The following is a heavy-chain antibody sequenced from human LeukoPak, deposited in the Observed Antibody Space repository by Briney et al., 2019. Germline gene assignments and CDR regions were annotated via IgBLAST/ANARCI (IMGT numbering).Heavy chain of an antibody. J-gene: IGHJ4*02. D-gene: IGHD6-19*01. V-gene: IGHV3-30-3*01. CDR1: GFTFSSYA. CDR2: ISYDGSNK. CDR3: ARDYSSGWTGGYFDY. Sequence: GGSLRLFCAASGFTFSSYAMSWVRQAPGKGLEWVAVISYDGSNKYYADSVKGRFTVSRDNSKNTLYLQMNSLRAEDTAVYYCARDYSSGWTGGYFDYWGQGTLVTVSS.